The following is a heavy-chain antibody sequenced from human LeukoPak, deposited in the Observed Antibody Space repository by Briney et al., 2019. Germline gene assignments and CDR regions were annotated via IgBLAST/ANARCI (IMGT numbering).Heavy chain of an antibody. V-gene: IGHV1-2*02. D-gene: IGHD6-13*01. CDR1: GYTFTGYY. J-gene: IGHJ4*02. CDR2: INPNSGGT. Sequence: ASVKVSCKASGYTFTGYYMHWVRQAPGQGLEWMGWINPNSGGTNYAQKFQGRVTMTRDTSISTAYMELSRLRSDDTAVYHCARDLRIAAAGIYFDYWGQGTLVTVSS. CDR3: ARDLRIAAAGIYFDY.